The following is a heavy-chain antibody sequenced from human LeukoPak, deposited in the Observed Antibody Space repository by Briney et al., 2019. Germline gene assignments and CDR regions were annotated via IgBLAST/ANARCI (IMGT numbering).Heavy chain of an antibody. Sequence: GGSLRLSCAASGFTFSNAWMSWVRQAPGKGREWVGRIKSKTDGGTTDYAAPVKGRFTISRDDSKNTLYLQMNSLKTEDTAVYYCTTVWYYYDSSGYYHEEYFQHWGQGTLVTVSS. J-gene: IGHJ1*01. CDR1: GFTFSNAW. CDR2: IKSKTDGGTT. V-gene: IGHV3-15*01. CDR3: TTVWYYYDSSGYYHEEYFQH. D-gene: IGHD3-22*01.